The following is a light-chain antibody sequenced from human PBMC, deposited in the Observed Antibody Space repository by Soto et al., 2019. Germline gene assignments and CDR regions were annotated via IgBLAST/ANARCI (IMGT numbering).Light chain of an antibody. J-gene: IGKJ2*01. Sequence: EIVLTQSPATLSLSPGERATLSCRASQSVSSYLAWYQHKPGQAPRLLIYDASNRATGIPARFSGSGSGTAFTLTISSLEPEDFAVYYCQQRSNWPHTFGPGTKVDIK. CDR3: QQRSNWPHT. CDR2: DAS. V-gene: IGKV3-11*01. CDR1: QSVSSY.